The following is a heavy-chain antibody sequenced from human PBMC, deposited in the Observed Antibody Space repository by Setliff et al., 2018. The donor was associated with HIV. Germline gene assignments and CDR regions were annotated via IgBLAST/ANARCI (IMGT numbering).Heavy chain of an antibody. J-gene: IGHJ3*02. CDR2: FDPEDGET. CDR3: ATDRILGYCSSTSCSNAFDI. Sequence: ASVKVSCKVSGYTLTELSMHWVRQAPGKGLEWMGGFDPEDGETIYAQKFQGGVTMTEDTSTDTAYMELSSLRSGDTAVYYCATDRILGYCSSTSCSNAFDIWGQGTMDTVSS. CDR1: GYTLTELS. V-gene: IGHV1-24*01. D-gene: IGHD2-2*01.